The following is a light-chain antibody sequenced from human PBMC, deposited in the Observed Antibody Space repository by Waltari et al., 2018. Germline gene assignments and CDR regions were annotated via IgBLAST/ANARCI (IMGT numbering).Light chain of an antibody. CDR3: AAWDDSLNAVV. CDR1: SSNIGGNT. V-gene: IGLV1-44*01. Sequence: QSVLTQPPSASGTPGQRVTISCSGSSSNIGGNTVNWYQQLPGAAPKLLIYNNNQRPSGVPDLFSGSKSGTSASLAISSLQSEDEAHYYCAAWDDSLNAVVFGGGTKLTVL. CDR2: NNN. J-gene: IGLJ2*01.